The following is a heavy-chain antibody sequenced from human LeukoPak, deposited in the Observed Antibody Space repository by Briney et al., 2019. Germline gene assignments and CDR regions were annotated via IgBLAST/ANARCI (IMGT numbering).Heavy chain of an antibody. Sequence: GGSLRLSCAASGFTFSSYSINWVRQAPGKGLEWVSSISSSSSYIYYADSVKGRFTISRDNAKNSLYLQMNSLRAEDTAVYYCAKAGPRDWFDPWGQGTLVTVSS. CDR2: ISSSSSYI. CDR1: GFTFSSYS. CDR3: AKAGPRDWFDP. V-gene: IGHV3-21*04. J-gene: IGHJ5*02.